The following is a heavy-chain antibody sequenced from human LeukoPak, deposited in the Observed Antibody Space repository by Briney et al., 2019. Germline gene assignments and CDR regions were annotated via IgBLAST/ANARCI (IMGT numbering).Heavy chain of an antibody. J-gene: IGHJ2*01. CDR1: GGSISSYY. Sequence: SETLSLTCTVSGGSISSYYWSWIRQPAGKGLEWIGRIYTTGSTNYNPSLKSRVTMSVDTSKKQFSLKLTSVTAADTAVYYCARVTVTSYRYFDLWSRGTLVTVSS. CDR3: ARVTVTSYRYFDL. D-gene: IGHD4-17*01. V-gene: IGHV4-4*07. CDR2: IYTTGST.